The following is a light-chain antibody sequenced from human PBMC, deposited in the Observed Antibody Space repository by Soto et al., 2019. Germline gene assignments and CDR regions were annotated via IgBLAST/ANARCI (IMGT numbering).Light chain of an antibody. CDR1: QVISSY. CDR3: QQLKSAPVT. Sequence: DIQLTQSPSFLSASVGDRVTITCRASQVISSYLAWYQHKPGKAPKLLIYAASTLQSGVPSRFSGRGSGTEFTLTISSLPTEDFATYYCQQLKSAPVTFGPGTKVDV. CDR2: AAS. V-gene: IGKV1-9*01. J-gene: IGKJ3*01.